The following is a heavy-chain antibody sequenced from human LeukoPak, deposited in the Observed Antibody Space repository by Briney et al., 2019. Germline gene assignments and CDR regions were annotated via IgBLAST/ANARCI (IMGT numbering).Heavy chain of an antibody. D-gene: IGHD6-13*01. CDR2: FYTSGST. Sequence: PSETLSLTCTVSGGSISPFYWSWIRQPAGKGLQWLGRFYTSGSTNYNPSFKSRVTMSIDTSNKQFSLKLTSVTAADTAVYYCGRGSIAPIGPGDFWGRGTLVTVSS. J-gene: IGHJ4*02. V-gene: IGHV4-4*07. CDR1: GGSISPFY. CDR3: GRGSIAPIGPGDF.